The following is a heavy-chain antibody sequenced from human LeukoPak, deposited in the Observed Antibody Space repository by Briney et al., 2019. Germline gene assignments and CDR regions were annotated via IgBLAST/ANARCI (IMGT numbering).Heavy chain of an antibody. CDR2: IYYTGST. CDR3: ASGSSGYDP. D-gene: IGHD5-12*01. CDR1: GGPISTYQ. Sequence: TPSETLSLTCTVSGGPISTYQWSWIRQPPGKGLEWIGYIYYTGSTNYNPSLRSRVTMSVDTSKNQFSLKLSSVTAADTAVYFCASGSSGYDPWGQGTLVTVSS. J-gene: IGHJ5*02. V-gene: IGHV4-59*12.